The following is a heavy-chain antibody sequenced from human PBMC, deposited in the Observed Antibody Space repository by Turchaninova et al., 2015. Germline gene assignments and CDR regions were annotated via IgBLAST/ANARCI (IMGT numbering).Heavy chain of an antibody. V-gene: IGHV4-39*01. Sequence: QVQLQESGPRLARPSETLAPTCPVQGASFARRIYYWVWCRQPPGKGLEGSGGISYGGNTYYNSSTERRLTMSIDTSKNQFYLRLIPVTASDTGVYFCARLGKSVPNVWGSFRPSWFHPWGQGTLVTVSS. J-gene: IGHJ5*02. CDR1: GASFARRIYY. D-gene: IGHD3-16*02. CDR2: ISYGGNT. CDR3: ARLGKSVPNVWGSFRPSWFHP.